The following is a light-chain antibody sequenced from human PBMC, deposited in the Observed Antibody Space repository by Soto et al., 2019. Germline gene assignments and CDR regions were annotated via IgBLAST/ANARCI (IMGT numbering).Light chain of an antibody. CDR2: DVY. CDR3: HQSSEWPRP. CDR1: QSLRHS. Sequence: EIVLTQSPATLSLSPGESATLSCRASQSLRHSVYWYQHKPGQAPRLLIYDVYNKAAGIPGRFSGSGSGTDFTLTINNLEPEDFAVYYCHQSSEWPRPFGQGTKVEIK. V-gene: IGKV3-11*01. J-gene: IGKJ1*01.